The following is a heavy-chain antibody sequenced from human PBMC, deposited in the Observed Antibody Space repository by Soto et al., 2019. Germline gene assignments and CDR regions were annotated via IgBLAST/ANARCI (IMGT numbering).Heavy chain of an antibody. Sequence: GGSLRLSCTASGFTFRSYAMTWVRLAPGRGLEWVATIAGSGGMTYYTNSVRGRFTISRDNSKNTVSLQMSSLRAEDTAMYFCAKVNFFGTPGTFDVWGQGTPVTVSS. CDR3: AKVNFFGTPGTFDV. J-gene: IGHJ3*01. CDR1: GFTFRSYA. D-gene: IGHD2-15*01. CDR2: IAGSGGMT. V-gene: IGHV3-23*01.